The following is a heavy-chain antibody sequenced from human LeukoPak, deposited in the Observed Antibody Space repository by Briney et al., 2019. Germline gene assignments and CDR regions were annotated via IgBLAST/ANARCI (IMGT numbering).Heavy chain of an antibody. D-gene: IGHD2-21*02. CDR2: ISNGNT. V-gene: IGHV3-23*01. J-gene: IGHJ5*02. CDR3: VRETGYCASVCLKSNWFDP. CDR1: GFPFSNHA. Sequence: GGSLRLSCAASGFPFSNHAMSWVRQPPGKGLEWVSAISNGNTYYADSVRGRFTISRDDSKNMVYLQMNSLRDEDTALYYCVRETGYCASVCLKSNWFDPWGQGTLVTVSS.